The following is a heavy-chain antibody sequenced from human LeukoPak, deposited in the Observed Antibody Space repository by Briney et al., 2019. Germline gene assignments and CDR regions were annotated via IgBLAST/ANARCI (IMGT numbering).Heavy chain of an antibody. J-gene: IGHJ4*02. Sequence: ASVKVSCKASGGTFSSYAISWVRQAPGQGLEWMGGIIPIFGTANYAQKFQGRVTITADESTSTAYMELSSLRSEDTAVYYCARDMGSGSSHHFDYWGQGTLVTVSS. CDR3: ARDMGSGSSHHFDY. D-gene: IGHD3-10*01. V-gene: IGHV1-69*01. CDR1: GGTFSSYA. CDR2: IIPIFGTA.